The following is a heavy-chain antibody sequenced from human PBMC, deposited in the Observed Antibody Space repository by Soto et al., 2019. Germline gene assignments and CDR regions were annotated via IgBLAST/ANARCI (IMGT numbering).Heavy chain of an antibody. CDR2: ISTNGGST. V-gene: IGHV3-64D*06. J-gene: IGHJ4*02. CDR3: VKGEYYYDSSGYYPFDY. D-gene: IGHD3-22*01. CDR1: GFTVSSNY. Sequence: GGSLRLSCAASGFTVSSNYMSWVRQAPGKGLEYVSSISTNGGSTHYADSVKGRFTISRDNSKNTQYLQMSSLRADDTAVYYCVKGEYYYDSSGYYPFDYWGQGTLVTVSS.